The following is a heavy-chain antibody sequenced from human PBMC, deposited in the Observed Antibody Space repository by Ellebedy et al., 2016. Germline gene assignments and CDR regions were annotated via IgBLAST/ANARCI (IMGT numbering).Heavy chain of an antibody. Sequence: GGSLRLSCKGSGYSFTSYGISWVRQAPGQGLEWMGWISAYNGNTNYAQKLQGRVTMTTDTSTSTAYMELRSLRSDDTAVYYCAREGYYIAAAGGNFDYWGQGTLVTVSS. D-gene: IGHD6-13*01. V-gene: IGHV1-18*01. CDR2: ISAYNGNT. J-gene: IGHJ4*02. CDR3: AREGYYIAAAGGNFDY. CDR1: GYSFTSYG.